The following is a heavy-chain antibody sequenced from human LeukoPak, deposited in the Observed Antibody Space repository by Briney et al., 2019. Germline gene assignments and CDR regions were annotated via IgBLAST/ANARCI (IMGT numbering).Heavy chain of an antibody. D-gene: IGHD5-18*01. Sequence: ASVKVSCKASGGTFSSYAISWVRQAPGQGLEWMGGIIPIFGTANYAQKFQGRVTITADKSTSTAYMELSSLRSEDTAVYYCARDREVDTAMVRGYFDYWGQGTLVTVSS. CDR2: IIPIFGTA. CDR1: GGTFSSYA. V-gene: IGHV1-69*06. CDR3: ARDREVDTAMVRGYFDY. J-gene: IGHJ4*02.